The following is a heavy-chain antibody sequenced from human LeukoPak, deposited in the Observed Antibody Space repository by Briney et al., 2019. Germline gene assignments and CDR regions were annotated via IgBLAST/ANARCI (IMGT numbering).Heavy chain of an antibody. J-gene: IGHJ4*02. D-gene: IGHD3-16*01. Sequence: GGSLTLSCAASGFTFSSNWMHWVRQAPGKGLVWVSYVNTDGSATTYADSVKGRFTISRDNAKNTLYLQMNSLRAEDTAVYYCARGGQGAVDYWGQGTLVTVSS. V-gene: IGHV3-74*01. CDR1: GFTFSSNW. CDR2: VNTDGSAT. CDR3: ARGGQGAVDY.